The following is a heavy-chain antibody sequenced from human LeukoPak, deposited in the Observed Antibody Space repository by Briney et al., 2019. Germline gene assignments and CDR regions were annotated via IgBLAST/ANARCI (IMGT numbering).Heavy chain of an antibody. Sequence: SETLSLTCTVSGGSISSSRYYWGWIRQPPGKGLEWIGSIYYSGSIYYNPSLRSRVTISVDTSRNQFSLKLSSVTAADAAVYYCATPYSGGYHGLDIWGQGTMITVSS. CDR1: GGSISSSRYY. D-gene: IGHD1-26*01. V-gene: IGHV4-39*01. CDR2: IYYSGSI. CDR3: ATPYSGGYHGLDI. J-gene: IGHJ3*02.